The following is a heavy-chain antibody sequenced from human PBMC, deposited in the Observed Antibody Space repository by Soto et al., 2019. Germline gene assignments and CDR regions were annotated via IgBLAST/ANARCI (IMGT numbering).Heavy chain of an antibody. CDR1: GFSFSTSP. J-gene: IGHJ4*02. V-gene: IGHV3-48*02. CDR2: IGGRTSTT. D-gene: IGHD6-19*01. Sequence: EVQLVESGGGLVQPGGSLRLSCAASGFSFSTSPMHWVRQAPGKGLEWVSYIGGRTSTTYYSDSVKGRFTISRDNSRNTLYLQMNSLRDDDTALDYCARAPFNGWYVKLFDEWGQGTLVTVSS. CDR3: ARAPFNGWYVKLFDE.